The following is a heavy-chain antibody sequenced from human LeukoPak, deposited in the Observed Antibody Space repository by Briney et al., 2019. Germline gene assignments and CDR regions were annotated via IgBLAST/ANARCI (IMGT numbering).Heavy chain of an antibody. V-gene: IGHV1-2*02. CDR3: ARGGYSSGWYRKVRVFDY. D-gene: IGHD6-19*01. Sequence: GASVKVSCKASGYTFTDYSMHWVRQAPGQGLEWMGWINPNSGGTNYAQKFQGRVTMTRDTSISTAYMELSRLRSDDTAVYYCARGGYSSGWYRKVRVFDYWGQGTLVTVSS. CDR1: GYTFTDYS. CDR2: INPNSGGT. J-gene: IGHJ4*02.